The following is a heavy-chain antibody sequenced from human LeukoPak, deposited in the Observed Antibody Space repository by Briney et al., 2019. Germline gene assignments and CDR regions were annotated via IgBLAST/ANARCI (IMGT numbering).Heavy chain of an antibody. CDR1: GGSISSYY. Sequence: SETLSLTCTVSGGSISSYYWSWIRQPPGKGLEWIGYIYYSGSTNYNPSLKSRVTISVDTSKNQFSLKLSSVTPADTAVYYCAGGYSSSWYGLGPGRYYYYGMDVWGQGTTVTVSS. CDR3: AGGYSSSWYGLGPGRYYYYGMDV. J-gene: IGHJ6*02. V-gene: IGHV4-59*01. CDR2: IYYSGST. D-gene: IGHD6-13*01.